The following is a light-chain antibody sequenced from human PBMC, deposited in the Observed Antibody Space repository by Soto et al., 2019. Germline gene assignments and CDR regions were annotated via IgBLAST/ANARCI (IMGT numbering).Light chain of an antibody. V-gene: IGKV3-20*01. CDR1: QSVRGNY. Sequence: EIVLTQSPGTLSLSPGERATLSCGASQSVRGNYLDWYQHKPGQAPRLLIYGSSTRATGIPDRFSATGSGTDFTLTVSRLEPEDSAVYLCQQYGGSPPYTFGQGTKVEVK. CDR2: GSS. CDR3: QQYGGSPPYT. J-gene: IGKJ2*01.